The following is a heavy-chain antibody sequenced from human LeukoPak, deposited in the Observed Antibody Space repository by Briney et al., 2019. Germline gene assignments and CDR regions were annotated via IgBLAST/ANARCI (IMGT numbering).Heavy chain of an antibody. CDR3: ARETDHFDVLTGGSWFDP. J-gene: IGHJ5*02. Sequence: SETLSLTCAVYGGSFSSYYWSWIRQPAGKGLEWIGRIYSSGSTNYNPSLKSRVTMSVDTSKDQFSLKLSSVTAADTAVYYCARETDHFDVLTGGSWFDPWGQGTLVTVSS. CDR1: GGSFSSYY. D-gene: IGHD3-9*01. V-gene: IGHV4-4*07. CDR2: IYSSGST.